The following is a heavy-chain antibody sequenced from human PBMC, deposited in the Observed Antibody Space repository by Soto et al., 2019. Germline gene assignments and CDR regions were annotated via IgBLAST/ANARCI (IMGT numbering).Heavy chain of an antibody. V-gene: IGHV1-8*01. J-gene: IGHJ6*02. CDR3: ARYSRWLRLRQYGMDV. CDR2: MNPNSGNT. D-gene: IGHD5-12*01. CDR1: GYTFTSYD. Sequence: QVQLVQSGAEVKMPGASVKVSGKASGYTFTSYDINWVRQATGQGLEWMGWMNPNSGNTGYAQKFQGRVTMTRNTSISTAYMELSSLRSEDTAVYYCARYSRWLRLRQYGMDVWGQGTTVTVSS.